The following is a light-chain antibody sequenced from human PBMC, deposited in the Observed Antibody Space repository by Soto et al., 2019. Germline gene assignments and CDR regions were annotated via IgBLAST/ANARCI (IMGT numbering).Light chain of an antibody. J-gene: IGLJ2*01. V-gene: IGLV3-21*02. CDR3: QVWDSSSDHVV. CDR2: DDS. Sequence: SYELTQPPSVSVAPGQTARIPCGGNNIGSKSVNWYQHKPGQAPVLVVYDDSDRPSGIPDRFSGSNSGNTATLTISRVEVGDEADYYWQVWDSSSDHVVFGGGTKVTVL. CDR1: NIGSKS.